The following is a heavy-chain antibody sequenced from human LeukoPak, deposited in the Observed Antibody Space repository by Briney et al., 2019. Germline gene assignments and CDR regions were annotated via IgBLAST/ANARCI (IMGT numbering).Heavy chain of an antibody. J-gene: IGHJ6*02. CDR2: TIPILGIA. CDR3: ARDGDQYSYGPKPYYYYGMDV. CDR1: GGTFSSYA. Sequence: SVKVSCKASGGTFSSYAISWVRQAPGQGLEWMGRTIPILGIANYAQKFQGRVTITADKSTSTAYMELSSLRSEDTAVYYCARDGDQYSYGPKPYYYYGMDVWGQGTTVTVSS. V-gene: IGHV1-69*04. D-gene: IGHD5-18*01.